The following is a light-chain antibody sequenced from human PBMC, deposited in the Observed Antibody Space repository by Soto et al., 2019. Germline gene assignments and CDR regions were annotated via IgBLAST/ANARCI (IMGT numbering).Light chain of an antibody. CDR3: QQYAAYPWT. CDR2: KAS. V-gene: IGKV1-5*03. J-gene: IGKJ2*02. CDR1: QSVGSW. Sequence: DIQMTQSPSTLSASVGDRVTITCRASQSVGSWLAWYQQKPGKAPKYLIYKASILESGVPSRFSGSGSGTEFTLTISSPQPDDFATYYCQQYAAYPWTFGQGTKLDFK.